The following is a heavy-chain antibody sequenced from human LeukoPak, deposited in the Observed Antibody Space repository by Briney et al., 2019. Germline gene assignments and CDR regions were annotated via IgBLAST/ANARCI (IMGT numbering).Heavy chain of an antibody. CDR1: GFTFSSCS. Sequence: GGSLRLSCAASGFTFSSCSMNWVRQAPGKGLEWVSSISSSSSYIYYADSVKGRFTISRDNAKNSLYLQMNSLRAEDTAVYYCARESRSGYYWFDPWGQGTLVTVSS. CDR2: ISSSSSYI. CDR3: ARESRSGYYWFDP. V-gene: IGHV3-21*01. D-gene: IGHD3-22*01. J-gene: IGHJ5*02.